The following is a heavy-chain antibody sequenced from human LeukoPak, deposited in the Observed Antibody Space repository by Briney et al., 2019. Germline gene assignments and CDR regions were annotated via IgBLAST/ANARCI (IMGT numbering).Heavy chain of an antibody. CDR3: ARALYSTSWYANY. J-gene: IGHJ4*02. V-gene: IGHV1-2*02. CDR2: INPNSGGT. D-gene: IGHD6-13*01. CDR1: GYIFTGYY. Sequence: ASVKVSCKASGYIFTGYYMHWVRQAPGQGLEWMGWINPNSGGTNYAQKFQGRVTMTRDTPINTAYMELSRLTSDDTAVYYCARALYSTSWYANYWGQGTLVTVSS.